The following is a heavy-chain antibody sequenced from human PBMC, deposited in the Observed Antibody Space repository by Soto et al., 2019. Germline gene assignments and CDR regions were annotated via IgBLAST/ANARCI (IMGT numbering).Heavy chain of an antibody. CDR2: IIPIFGTA. V-gene: IGHV1-69*12. Sequence: QVQLVQSGAEVKKPGSSVKVSCKASGGTFSSYAISWVRQAPGQGLEWMGGIIPIFGTANYAQKFQGRVTITADESTSTAYMELSSMRSEDTAVYYCARDLYYDFWSSYGMDVWGQGTTVTVSS. D-gene: IGHD3-3*01. CDR1: GGTFSSYA. CDR3: ARDLYYDFWSSYGMDV. J-gene: IGHJ6*02.